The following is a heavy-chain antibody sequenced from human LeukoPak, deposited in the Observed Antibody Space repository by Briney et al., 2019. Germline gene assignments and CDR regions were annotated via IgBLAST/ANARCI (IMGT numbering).Heavy chain of an antibody. CDR1: GFTFSSHW. Sequence: PGGSLRLSCAASGFTFSSHWMSWVRQAPGKGPEWVANIKQDGTEIYYVDSVKGRFTISRDNAKNSLYLQMISLRAEDTAVYYCARHLSGVTGYTYGRGIDYWGQGTLVSVSS. V-gene: IGHV3-7*01. D-gene: IGHD5-18*01. J-gene: IGHJ4*02. CDR2: IKQDGTEI. CDR3: ARHLSGVTGYTYGRGIDY.